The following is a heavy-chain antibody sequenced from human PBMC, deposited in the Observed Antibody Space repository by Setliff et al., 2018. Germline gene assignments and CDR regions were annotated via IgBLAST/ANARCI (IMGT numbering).Heavy chain of an antibody. Sequence: GGSLRLSCAASGFTFSSNAMTWVRQAPGKGLEWVSAISSSGGSTFYADSVKGRFTISRDNAKNTLYLQMNSLRDEDTAVYYCARDRGSDSCRGCDHMDVWGKGTTVTVSS. CDR2: ISSSGGST. CDR3: ARDRGSDSCRGCDHMDV. CDR1: GFTFSSNA. V-gene: IGHV3-23*01. J-gene: IGHJ6*03. D-gene: IGHD2-2*01.